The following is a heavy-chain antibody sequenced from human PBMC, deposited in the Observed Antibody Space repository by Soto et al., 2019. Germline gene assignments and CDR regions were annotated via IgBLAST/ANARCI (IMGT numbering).Heavy chain of an antibody. D-gene: IGHD6-13*01. J-gene: IGHJ6*03. CDR1: GFTFSSYA. CDR3: AAGGYYYYYYYMDV. V-gene: IGHV3-23*01. Sequence: EVQLLESGGGLVQPGGSLRLSCAASGFTFSSYAMSWVRQAPGKGLEWVSAISGSGGSTYYADSVKGRFTISRDNSKNPLYLQMNSLRAEDTAVYYCAAGGYYYYYYYMDVWGKGTTVTVSS. CDR2: ISGSGGST.